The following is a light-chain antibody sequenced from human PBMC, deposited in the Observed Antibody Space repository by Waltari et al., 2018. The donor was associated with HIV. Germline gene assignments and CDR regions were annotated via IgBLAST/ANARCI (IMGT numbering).Light chain of an antibody. CDR3: QQYNNWPQT. J-gene: IGKJ1*01. CDR2: GAS. Sequence: EIVMTQSPATLSVSQGERATLSCRASQSVSSNLAWYQQNPGQAPRLLIYGASTRATGIPARFSGSGSGTEFTLTISSLQSEDFAVYYCQQYNNWPQTFGQGTKVEIK. V-gene: IGKV3-15*01. CDR1: QSVSSN.